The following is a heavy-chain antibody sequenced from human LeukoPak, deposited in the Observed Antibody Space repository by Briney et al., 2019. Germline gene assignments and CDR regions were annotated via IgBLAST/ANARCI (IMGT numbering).Heavy chain of an antibody. V-gene: IGHV3-21*01. J-gene: IGHJ4*02. CDR2: ISSSSSYI. CDR1: GFTFSSYS. D-gene: IGHD6-13*01. CDR3: ARAGPRGSSWYVQDY. Sequence: GGSLRLSCAASGFTFSSYSMNWVRQAPGKGLEWVSSISSSSSYIYYADSVKGRFTISRDNAKNSLYLQMYSLRAEDTAVYYCARAGPRGSSWYVQDYWGQGTLVTVSS.